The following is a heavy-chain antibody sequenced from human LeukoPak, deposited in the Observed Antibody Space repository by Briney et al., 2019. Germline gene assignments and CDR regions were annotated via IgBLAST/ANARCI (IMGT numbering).Heavy chain of an antibody. D-gene: IGHD2-21*01. Sequence: GGSLRLSCAGSGFTFSGYSMNWVRQAPGKGLEWISFILSSGSTIYYADSVEGRFTISRDNAKNSLYLQMNSLRAEDTAVYYCARDRLLFRDYYGMDVWGQGTTVTVSS. CDR1: GFTFSGYS. V-gene: IGHV3-48*04. CDR2: ILSSGSTI. CDR3: ARDRLLFRDYYGMDV. J-gene: IGHJ6*02.